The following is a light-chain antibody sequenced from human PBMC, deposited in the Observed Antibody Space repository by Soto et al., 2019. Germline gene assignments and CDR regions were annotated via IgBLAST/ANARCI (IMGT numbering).Light chain of an antibody. CDR2: EVT. CDR3: SSYASSSTWL. CDR1: SSDVGAYNY. J-gene: IGLJ3*02. V-gene: IGLV2-14*01. Sequence: QSVLTQPASVSASPGQSITISCTGTSSDVGAYNYVSWYQQHPGKAPKLMIYEVTNRPSGVSNRFSGSKSGNTASLTISGLQPEDEANYYCSSYASSSTWLFGGGTQLTVL.